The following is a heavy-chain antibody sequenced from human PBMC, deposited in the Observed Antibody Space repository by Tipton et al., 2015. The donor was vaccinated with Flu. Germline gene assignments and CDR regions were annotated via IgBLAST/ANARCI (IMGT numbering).Heavy chain of an antibody. CDR1: GGPISSSIYY. V-gene: IGHV4-39*01. CDR2: IHHTGNT. CDR3: ARLVATCLDY. J-gene: IGHJ4*02. Sequence: LRLSCTVTGGPISSSIYYWGWVRQAPGKGLEWIGIIHHTGNTYYNPSLKSRVTISVDTSKNQFSLKLSSVTAADTAVYYCARLVATCLDYWGQGTLVTASS. D-gene: IGHD5-12*01.